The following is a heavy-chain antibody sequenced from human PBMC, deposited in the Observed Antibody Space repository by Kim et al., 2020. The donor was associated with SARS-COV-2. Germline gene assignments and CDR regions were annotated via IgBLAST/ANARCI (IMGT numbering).Heavy chain of an antibody. CDR3: ASKGEVVPAAMDQFAFDI. CDR2: ISSSSSYT. CDR1: GFTFSDYY. Sequence: GGSLRLSCAASGFTFSDYYMSWIRQAPGKGLEWVSYISSSSSYTNYADSVKGRFTISRDNAKNSLYLQMNSLRAEDTAVYYCASKGEVVPAAMDQFAFDIWGQGTMVTVSS. V-gene: IGHV3-11*03. D-gene: IGHD2-2*01. J-gene: IGHJ3*02.